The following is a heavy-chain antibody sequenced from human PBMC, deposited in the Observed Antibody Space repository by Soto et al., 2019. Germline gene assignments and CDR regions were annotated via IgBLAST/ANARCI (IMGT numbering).Heavy chain of an antibody. V-gene: IGHV3-48*01. J-gene: IGHJ4*02. D-gene: IGHD2-15*01. CDR2: ISSSSSTI. CDR1: GFTFSSYS. Sequence: PGGSLRLSCAASGFTFSSYSMNWVRQAPGKGLEWVSYISSSSSTIYYADSVKGRFTISRDNAKNSLYLQMNSLRAEDTAVYYCARAVGYCSGGSCYENYFDYWGQGTLVTVSS. CDR3: ARAVGYCSGGSCYENYFDY.